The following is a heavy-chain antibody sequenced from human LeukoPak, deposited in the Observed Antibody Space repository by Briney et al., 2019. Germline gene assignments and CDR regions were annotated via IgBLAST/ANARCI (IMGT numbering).Heavy chain of an antibody. CDR1: GGTFSGYY. Sequence: PSETLSLTCAVYGGTFSGYYWSWIRQPPGKGLEWIGYIYYSGSTNYNPSLKSRVTISVDTSKNQFSLKLSSVTAADTAVYYCAREAAGPFDYWGQGTLVTVSS. D-gene: IGHD6-13*01. V-gene: IGHV4-59*01. J-gene: IGHJ4*02. CDR3: AREAAGPFDY. CDR2: IYYSGST.